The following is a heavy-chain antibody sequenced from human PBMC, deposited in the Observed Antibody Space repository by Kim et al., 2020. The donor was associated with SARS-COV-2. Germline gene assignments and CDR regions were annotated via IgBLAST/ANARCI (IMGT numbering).Heavy chain of an antibody. J-gene: IGHJ4*02. V-gene: IGHV4-34*01. CDR2: INHSGST. CDR3: ARAGTLASIVLMVYGHPYPFDY. D-gene: IGHD2-8*01. CDR1: GGSFSGYY. Sequence: SETLSLTCAVYGGSFSGYYWSWIRQPPGKGLEWIGEINHSGSTNYNPSLKSRVTISVDTSKNQFSLKLSSVTAADTAVYYCARAGTLASIVLMVYGHPYPFDYWGQGTLVTVSS.